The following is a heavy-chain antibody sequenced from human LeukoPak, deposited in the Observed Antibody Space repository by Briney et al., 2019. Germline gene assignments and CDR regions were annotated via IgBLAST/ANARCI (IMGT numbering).Heavy chain of an antibody. J-gene: IGHJ4*02. CDR3: AKDQQVPAAGTWGSIDY. V-gene: IGHV3-30*18. CDR1: GFTFSTYG. D-gene: IGHD6-13*01. Sequence: GGSLRLSCAASGFTFSTYGMNWVRQAPGKGLEWVAVISYDGSNKYYADSVKGRFTISRDNSKNALYLQMNSLRAEDTAVYYCAKDQQVPAAGTWGSIDYWGQGTLVTVSS. CDR2: ISYDGSNK.